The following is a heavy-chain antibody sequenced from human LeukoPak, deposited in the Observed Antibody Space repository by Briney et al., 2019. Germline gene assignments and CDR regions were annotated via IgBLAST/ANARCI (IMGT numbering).Heavy chain of an antibody. J-gene: IGHJ6*02. CDR1: GFTFSSYA. D-gene: IGHD3-10*01. Sequence: GGSLRHSCAASGFTFSSYAMHWVRQAPGKGLEWVAVISYDGSNKYYADSVKGRFTISRDNSKNTLYLQMNSLRAEDTAVYYCARDWYYYGSGSYGMDVWGQGTTVTVSS. CDR3: ARDWYYYGSGSYGMDV. CDR2: ISYDGSNK. V-gene: IGHV3-30*04.